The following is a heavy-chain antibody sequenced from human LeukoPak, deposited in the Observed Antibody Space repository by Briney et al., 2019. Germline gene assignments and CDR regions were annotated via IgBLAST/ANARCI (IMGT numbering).Heavy chain of an antibody. V-gene: IGHV4-34*01. CDR3: ARVRGITVVRGVTAKGNYYYYGMDV. D-gene: IGHD3-10*01. J-gene: IGHJ6*04. Sequence: SETLSLTCAVYGGSFSGYYWSWIRQPPGKGLEWIGEINHSGSTNYNPSLKSRVTISVDTSKNQFSLKLSSVTAADTAVYYCARVRGITVVRGVTAKGNYYYYGMDVWGKGTTVTVSS. CDR2: INHSGST. CDR1: GGSFSGYY.